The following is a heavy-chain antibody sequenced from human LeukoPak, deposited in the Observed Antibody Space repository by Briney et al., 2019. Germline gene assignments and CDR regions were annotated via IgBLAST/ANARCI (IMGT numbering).Heavy chain of an antibody. J-gene: IGHJ4*02. CDR2: IYHSGNT. D-gene: IGHD3-22*01. CDR3: ATQSGSLGDYFDY. CDR1: GCSINSGNY. V-gene: IGHV4-38-2*02. Sequence: PSETLSLTCTVSGCSINSGNYWGWIRQPPGKGLEWIGSIYHSGNTYYDPSLKSRVTMSVHTSKNQFSLNLSSATAADTAVYYCATQSGSLGDYFDYWGQGTLVTVSS.